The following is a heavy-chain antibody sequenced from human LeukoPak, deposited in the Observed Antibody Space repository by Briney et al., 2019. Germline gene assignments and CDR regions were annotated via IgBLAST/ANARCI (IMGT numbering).Heavy chain of an antibody. D-gene: IGHD5-24*01. Sequence: SETLSLTCTVSGGSISSYYWSCIRQPPGKGLEWIGYIYTSGSTNYNPSLKSRVTISVDTSKNQFSLKLSSVTAADTAVYYCARRGDGYNDAFDIWGQGTMVTVSS. J-gene: IGHJ3*02. CDR1: GGSISSYY. V-gene: IGHV4-4*09. CDR3: ARRGDGYNDAFDI. CDR2: IYTSGST.